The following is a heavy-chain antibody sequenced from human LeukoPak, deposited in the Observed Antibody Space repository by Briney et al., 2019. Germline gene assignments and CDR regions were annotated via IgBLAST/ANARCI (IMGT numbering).Heavy chain of an antibody. D-gene: IGHD3-22*01. V-gene: IGHV3-66*01. CDR3: ARDGMIVVPGGAFDI. CDR1: GFTVSSNY. CDR2: IYSGGST. Sequence: GGSLRLSCAASGFTVSSNYMSWVRQAPGKGLEWVSVIYSGGSTYYADSVKGRFTISRDNSKNTLYLQMNSLRAEDTAVYYCARDGMIVVPGGAFDIWGQGTMVTISS. J-gene: IGHJ3*02.